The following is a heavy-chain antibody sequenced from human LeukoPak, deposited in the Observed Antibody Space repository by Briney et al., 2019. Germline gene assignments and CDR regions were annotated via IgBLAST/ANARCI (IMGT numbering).Heavy chain of an antibody. CDR3: APDCSSTSCHNDY. D-gene: IGHD2-2*01. Sequence: GGSLRLSCAASGFTFSSYSMNWVRQAPGKGLEWVSYISSSSSTIYYADSVKGRFTISRDNAKNSLYLQMSSLRAEDTAVYYCAPDCSSTSCHNDYWGQGTLVTVSS. CDR1: GFTFSSYS. V-gene: IGHV3-48*04. CDR2: ISSSSSTI. J-gene: IGHJ4*02.